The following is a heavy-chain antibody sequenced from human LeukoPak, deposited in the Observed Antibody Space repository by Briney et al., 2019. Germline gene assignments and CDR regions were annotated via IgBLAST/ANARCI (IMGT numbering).Heavy chain of an antibody. CDR3: ARHEARSYYGSGSYYPNAFDI. Sequence: SETLSLTCTVSGGSISSSSYYWGWIRQPPGKGLEWIGSIYYSGSTYYNPSLKSRVTISVDTSKNQFSLKLSSVTAADTAVYYCARHEARSYYGSGSYYPNAFDIWGQGTMVTVSS. CDR1: GGSISSSSYY. D-gene: IGHD3-10*01. CDR2: IYYSGST. V-gene: IGHV4-39*01. J-gene: IGHJ3*02.